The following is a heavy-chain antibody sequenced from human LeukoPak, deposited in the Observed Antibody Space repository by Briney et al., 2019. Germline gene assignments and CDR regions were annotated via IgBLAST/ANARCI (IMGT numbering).Heavy chain of an antibody. CDR1: GGSFSGYY. D-gene: IGHD3-10*01. J-gene: IGHJ3*02. CDR2: INHSGST. Sequence: SETLSLTCAVYGGSFSGYYWSWIRQPPGKGLEWIGEINHSGSTNYNPSLKSRVTISVDTSKNQFSLKLSSVTAADTAVYYCARFTVGYYYGSGSPSGDAFDIWGQGTMVNVSS. CDR3: ARFTVGYYYGSGSPSGDAFDI. V-gene: IGHV4-34*01.